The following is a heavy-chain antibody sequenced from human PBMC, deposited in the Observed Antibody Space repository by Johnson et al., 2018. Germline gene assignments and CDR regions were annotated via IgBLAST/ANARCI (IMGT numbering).Heavy chain of an antibody. CDR3: AKDGNILTGPNYYYGMDV. D-gene: IGHD3-9*01. Sequence: VQVVESGGGVVQPGRSLRLSCAASGFTFSSYGLHWVRQAPGKGLEWVAVITYDGSNKYYADSVKGRFTISRANSKHTLYLQMNSLRAEDTAVYYCAKDGNILTGPNYYYGMDVWGQGTTVTVSS. CDR2: ITYDGSNK. CDR1: GFTFSSYG. V-gene: IGHV3-30*18. J-gene: IGHJ6*02.